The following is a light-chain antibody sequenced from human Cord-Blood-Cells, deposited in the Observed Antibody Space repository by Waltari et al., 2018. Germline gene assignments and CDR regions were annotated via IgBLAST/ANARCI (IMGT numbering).Light chain of an antibody. V-gene: IGLV2-14*01. Sequence: QSALTQPASVSGSPGQSITISCTGTSSDVGGYNYVSWYQQHPGKAPKLMIYDVSTRPSGVSKRFSGSKSGNTASLTISGLQAEDEADYYCSSYTSSNVVFGGGTKLTVL. CDR1: SSDVGGYNY. J-gene: IGLJ2*01. CDR2: DVS. CDR3: SSYTSSNVV.